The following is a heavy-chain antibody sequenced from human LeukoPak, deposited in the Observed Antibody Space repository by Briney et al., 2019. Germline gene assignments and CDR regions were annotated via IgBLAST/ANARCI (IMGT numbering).Heavy chain of an antibody. D-gene: IGHD2-15*01. Sequence: GGSLRLSCAASGFTLTNYAMSWVRQAPGKGLEWVSGMSGRGVSTYYADSVKGRFTISSDNSKNTLYLQMNSLRSEDTAIYYCGKDCNGGSCYIDYWGQGTLVTVAS. V-gene: IGHV3-23*01. CDR1: GFTLTNYA. J-gene: IGHJ4*02. CDR3: GKDCNGGSCYIDY. CDR2: MSGRGVST.